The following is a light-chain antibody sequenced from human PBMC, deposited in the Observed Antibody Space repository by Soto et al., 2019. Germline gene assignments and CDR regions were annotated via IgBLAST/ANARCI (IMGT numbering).Light chain of an antibody. J-gene: IGKJ1*01. CDR1: QDISNY. CDR2: DAS. CDR3: QQYDNLPRT. V-gene: IGKV1-33*01. Sequence: DIHMTQSPSSLSASVGVRVTITCQASQDISNYLNWYQQTPGKAPKLMIYDASNLETGVPSRFSGSGSGTDFTFTISSLQPADIATYYCQQYDNLPRTFGQGTKVDIK.